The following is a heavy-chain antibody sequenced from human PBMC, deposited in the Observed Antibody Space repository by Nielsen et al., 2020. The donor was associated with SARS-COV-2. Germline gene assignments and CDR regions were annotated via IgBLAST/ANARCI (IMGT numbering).Heavy chain of an antibody. D-gene: IGHD6-19*01. J-gene: IGHJ4*02. Sequence: ASVKISCKASGYTFSNFGLSWVRQAPGRGLEWIGWISGFNGNTNYLQKFKGRVTMTTHSSTGTVYMELRSLRADDTAIYYYARWRTYGNGWDFWGQGTLVTVSS. CDR1: GYTFSNFG. CDR2: ISGFNGNT. V-gene: IGHV1-18*01. CDR3: ARWRTYGNGWDF.